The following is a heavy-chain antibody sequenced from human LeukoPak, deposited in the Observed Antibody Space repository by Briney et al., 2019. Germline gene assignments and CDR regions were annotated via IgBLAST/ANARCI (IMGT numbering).Heavy chain of an antibody. CDR1: GGTFSSYT. J-gene: IGHJ4*02. V-gene: IGHV1-69*02. CDR2: IIPILGIA. CDR3: ASQRGDYGYDY. Sequence: SVKVSCKASGGTFSSYTISWVRQAPGQELEWMGRIIPILGIANYAQKFQGRVTITADKSTSTAYMELSSLRSEDTAVYYCASQRGDYGYDYWGQGTLVTVSS. D-gene: IGHD4/OR15-4a*01.